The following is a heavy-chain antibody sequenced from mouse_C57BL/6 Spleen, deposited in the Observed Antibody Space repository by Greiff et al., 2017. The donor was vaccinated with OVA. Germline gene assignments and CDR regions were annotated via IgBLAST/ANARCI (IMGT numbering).Heavy chain of an antibody. Sequence: QVQLQQPGAELVKPGASVKLSCKASGYTFTSYWMQWVKQRPGQGLEWIGEIDPSDSYTNYNQKFKGKATLPVNTSSSTAYMQLSSLTSEDSAVYYCARGSLGYWGQGTTLTVSS. CDR2: IDPSDSYT. CDR1: GYTFTSYW. CDR3: ARGSLGY. V-gene: IGHV1-50*01. J-gene: IGHJ2*01.